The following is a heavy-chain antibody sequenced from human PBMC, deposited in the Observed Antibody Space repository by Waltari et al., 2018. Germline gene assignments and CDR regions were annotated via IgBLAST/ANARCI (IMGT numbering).Heavy chain of an antibody. V-gene: IGHV3-74*01. CDR3: VRGFSTSPSSY. D-gene: IGHD2-2*01. J-gene: IGHJ4*02. Sequence: EVQLVESGGGLVQPGESLRLSCAASGFTFGSFWMHWVRQVSGKGLVVVASISDDGSRIGYADSVKGRFTISRDNAKNTLYLQMNRLRGDDTAVYYCVRGFSTSPSSYWGQGALVTVSS. CDR2: ISDDGSRI. CDR1: GFTFGSFW.